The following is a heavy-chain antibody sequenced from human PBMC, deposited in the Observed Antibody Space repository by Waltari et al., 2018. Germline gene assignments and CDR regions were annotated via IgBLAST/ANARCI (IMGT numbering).Heavy chain of an antibody. J-gene: IGHJ4*02. V-gene: IGHV3-30*02. CDR1: GFTFSSYG. CDR2: IRYDGSNK. D-gene: IGHD6-13*01. Sequence: QVQLVESGGGVVQPGGSLRLSGAAYGFTFSSYGMQWFRQAPGKGLDWVAFIRYDGSNKYYADSVKGRFTISRDNSKNTLYLQMNSLRAEDTAVYYCAKAKQQTYYFDYWGQGTLVTVSS. CDR3: AKAKQQTYYFDY.